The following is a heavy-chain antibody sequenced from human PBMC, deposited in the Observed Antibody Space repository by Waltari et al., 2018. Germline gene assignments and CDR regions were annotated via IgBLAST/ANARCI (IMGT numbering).Heavy chain of an antibody. J-gene: IGHJ4*02. CDR2: IYYSGST. V-gene: IGHV4-59*11. CDR1: GGSISSHY. CDR3: ARDPVGATPPDY. Sequence: QVQLQESGPGLVKPSETQSLTCTVSGGSISSHYWSWIRQPPGKGLDGIGYIYYSGSTNYNPSLKSRVTISVDTSKNQFSLKLSSVTAADTAVYYCARDPVGATPPDYWGQGTLVTVSS. D-gene: IGHD1-26*01.